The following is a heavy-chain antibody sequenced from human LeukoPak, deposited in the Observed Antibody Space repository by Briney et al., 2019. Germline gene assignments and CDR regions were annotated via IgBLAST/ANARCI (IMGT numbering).Heavy chain of an antibody. CDR1: GGTFSSYN. CDR3: ARDCTNGVCSKGGVDY. V-gene: IGHV1-69*04. J-gene: IGHJ4*02. Sequence: GSSVKVSCKASGGTFSSYNISWVRQAPGQGLEWMGRIIPILGIANYAQKFQGRVTITADKSTSTAYMELSSLRSEDTAVYYCARDCTNGVCSKGGVDYWGQGTLVTVSS. D-gene: IGHD2-8*01. CDR2: IIPILGIA.